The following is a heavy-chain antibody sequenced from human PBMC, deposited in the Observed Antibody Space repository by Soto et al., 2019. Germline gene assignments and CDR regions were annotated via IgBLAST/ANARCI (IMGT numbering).Heavy chain of an antibody. CDR3: ARVPGRL. CDR2: VYSGGAT. CDR1: GFRVSRNY. Sequence: QLVETGGGLIQPGTSLTLSCAASGFRVSRNYMTWVCQAPGKGLEWVSFVYSGGATFYADSVKGRFILSRDDSQNTMYLQMNNLRAEDKAVYYCARVPGRLWGRGTLVTVAS. J-gene: IGHJ1*01. D-gene: IGHD3-10*01. V-gene: IGHV3-53*02.